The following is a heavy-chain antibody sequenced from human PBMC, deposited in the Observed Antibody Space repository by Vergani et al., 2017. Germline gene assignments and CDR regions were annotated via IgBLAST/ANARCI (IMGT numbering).Heavy chain of an antibody. CDR2: ISSTSSTI. CDR1: GFTFSIYS. Sequence: EVQLVESGGGLVQPGGSLRLSCAASGFTFSIYSMNWVRQAPGKGLEWVSYISSTSSTIYYADSVKGRFTISRDNVKNSLYVHMNRLRAEDTAVYYCARDSLDPANAADYWGQGTLVTVSS. D-gene: IGHD2-2*01. J-gene: IGHJ4*02. CDR3: ARDSLDPANAADY. V-gene: IGHV3-48*01.